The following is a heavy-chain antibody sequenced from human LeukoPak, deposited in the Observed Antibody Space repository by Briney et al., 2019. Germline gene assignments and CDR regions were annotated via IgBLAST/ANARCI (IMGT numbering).Heavy chain of an antibody. V-gene: IGHV4-39*01. Sequence: SETLSLTCTVSGGSISSSSYYWGWIRQPPGKGLEWIGSIYYSGSTYYNPSLKSRVTISVDTSKNQFSLKLSSVTAADTAVYYCARRGMTVPFDYWGQGTLVTVSS. D-gene: IGHD3-10*01. CDR2: IYYSGST. CDR3: ARRGMTVPFDY. CDR1: GGSISSSSYY. J-gene: IGHJ4*02.